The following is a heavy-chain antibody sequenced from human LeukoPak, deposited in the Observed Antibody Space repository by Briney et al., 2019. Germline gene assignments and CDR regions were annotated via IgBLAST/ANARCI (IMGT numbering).Heavy chain of an antibody. Sequence: GGSLRLSCAASGFTFSDYYMSWIRQAPGKGLEWISYISSISSYTNDADSVRGRFTIARDNAKNSLYLQMNSLRDEDTAVYYCARDYDSTGQIDYWGQGTLVTVSS. CDR1: GFTFSDYY. J-gene: IGHJ4*02. D-gene: IGHD3-22*01. V-gene: IGHV3-11*06. CDR3: ARDYDSTGQIDY. CDR2: ISSISSYT.